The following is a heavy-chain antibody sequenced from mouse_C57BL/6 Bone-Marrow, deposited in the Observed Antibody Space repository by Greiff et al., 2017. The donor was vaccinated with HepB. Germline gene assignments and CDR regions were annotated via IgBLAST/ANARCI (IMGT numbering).Heavy chain of an antibody. V-gene: IGHV1-81*01. CDR3: ARDEAFYYDYEFAY. J-gene: IGHJ3*01. D-gene: IGHD2-4*01. Sequence: VQLQQSGAELARPGASVKLSCKASGYTFTSYGISWVKQRTGQGLEWIGEIYPRSGNTYYNEKFKGKATLTADKSSSTAYMELRSLTSEDSAVYFWARDEAFYYDYEFAYWGQGTLVTVSA. CDR1: GYTFTSYG. CDR2: IYPRSGNT.